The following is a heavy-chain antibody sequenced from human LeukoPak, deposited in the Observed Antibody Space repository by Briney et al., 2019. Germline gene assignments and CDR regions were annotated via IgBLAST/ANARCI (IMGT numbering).Heavy chain of an antibody. CDR1: GFTFSSYA. D-gene: IGHD6-13*01. CDR3: AKGTFSSSWYRFDY. J-gene: IGHJ4*02. CDR2: ISGSGGST. V-gene: IGHV3-23*01. Sequence: GGSLRLSCAASGFTFSSYAMSWVRQAPGKGLEWVSAISGSGGSTYYADSVKGRFTISRDNCKNTLYLQMNSLRAEDTAVYYCAKGTFSSSWYRFDYWGQGTLVTVSS.